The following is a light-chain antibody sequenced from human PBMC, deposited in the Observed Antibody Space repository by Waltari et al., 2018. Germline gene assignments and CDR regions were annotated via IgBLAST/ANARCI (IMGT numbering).Light chain of an antibody. CDR3: QHYVRLPAT. V-gene: IGKV3-20*01. CDR1: QSVSRS. CDR2: GAS. Sequence: IVLTQSPGPLSLSPGESATLSCRASQSVSRSLAWYQQKPGQAPKLLIYGASTRATGIPDRFTGSGSGTDFSLTISSLEPEDFAIYFCQHYVRLPATFGQGTKVEIK. J-gene: IGKJ1*01.